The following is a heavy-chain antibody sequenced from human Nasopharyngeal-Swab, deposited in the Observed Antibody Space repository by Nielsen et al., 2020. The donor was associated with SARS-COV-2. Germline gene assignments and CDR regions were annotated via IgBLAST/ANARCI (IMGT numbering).Heavy chain of an antibody. CDR1: GGSISSSSYY. V-gene: IGHV4-39*07. Sequence: SQTLSLTCTVSGGSISSSSYYWGWIRQPPGKGLEWFGSIYYSGSTYYNPSLKSRVTIPVDTSKNQFSLKLSSVTAADTAVYYCARERGRGGIWNYYYYYMDVWGKGATITVSS. CDR3: ARERGRGGIWNYYYYYMDV. CDR2: IYYSGST. J-gene: IGHJ6*03. D-gene: IGHD3-10*01.